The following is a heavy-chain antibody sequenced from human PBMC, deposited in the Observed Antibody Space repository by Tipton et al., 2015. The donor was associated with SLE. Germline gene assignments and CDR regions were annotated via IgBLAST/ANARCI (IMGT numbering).Heavy chain of an antibody. D-gene: IGHD3-22*01. CDR1: GFTFSSYG. J-gene: IGHJ4*02. V-gene: IGHV3-23*01. CDR2: ISGSGGST. CDR3: AKGPQNPPHYYDSSGYDTGPFDY. Sequence: GSLRLSCAASGFTFSSYGMHWVRQAPGKGLEWVSAISGSGGSTYYADSVKGRFTISRDNSKNTLYLQMNSLRAEDTAVYYCAKGPQNPPHYYDSSGYDTGPFDYWGQGTLVTVSS.